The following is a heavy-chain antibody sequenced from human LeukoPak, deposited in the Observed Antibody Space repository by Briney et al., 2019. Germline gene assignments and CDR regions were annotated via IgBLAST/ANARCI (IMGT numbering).Heavy chain of an antibody. J-gene: IGHJ3*02. V-gene: IGHV4-34*01. CDR2: INHSGST. CDR1: GGSFGGYY. D-gene: IGHD3-22*01. CDR3: ARALHAGKTGRYYDSSGYYYARRTSPKADAFDI. Sequence: PSETLSLTCAVYGGSFGGYYWSWIRQPPGKGLEWIGEINHSGSTNYNPSLKSRVTISVDTSKNQFSLKLSSVTAADTAVYYCARALHAGKTGRYYDSSGYYYARRTSPKADAFDIWGQGTMVTVSS.